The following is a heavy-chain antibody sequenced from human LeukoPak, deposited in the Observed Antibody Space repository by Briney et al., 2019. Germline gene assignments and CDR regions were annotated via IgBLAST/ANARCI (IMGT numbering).Heavy chain of an antibody. V-gene: IGHV4-59*01. CDR2: IYYSGST. J-gene: IGHJ5*02. CDR3: ARDGRSGYYGNWFDP. CDR1: GGSLSSYY. D-gene: IGHD3-3*01. Sequence: SETLSLTCTVSGGSLSSYYWSWIRQPPGKGLEWIGYIYYSGSTNYNPSLKSRVTISVDTSKNQFSLKLSSVTAADTAVYYCARDGRSGYYGNWFDPWAQGTLVTVSS.